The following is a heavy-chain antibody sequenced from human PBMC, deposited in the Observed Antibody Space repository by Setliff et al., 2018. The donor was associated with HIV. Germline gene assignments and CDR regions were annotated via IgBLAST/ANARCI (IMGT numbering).Heavy chain of an antibody. J-gene: IGHJ4*02. V-gene: IGHV4-4*02. CDR3: ARVPHRVVGTTTLLYHFDY. CDR2: MYTSGST. CDR1: GGSISSSNW. D-gene: IGHD1-26*01. Sequence: PSETLSLTCAVSGGSISSSNWWSWVRQPPGKGLEWIGHMYTSGSTNYNPSLKSRVTISVDTTTNQVSLQVNSVTAVDTAVYYCARVPHRVVGTTTLLYHFDYWGLGTLVTVSS.